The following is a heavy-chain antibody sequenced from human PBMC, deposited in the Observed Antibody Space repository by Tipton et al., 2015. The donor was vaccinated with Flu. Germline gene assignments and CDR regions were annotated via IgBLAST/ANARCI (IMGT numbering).Heavy chain of an antibody. V-gene: IGHV4-61*02. J-gene: IGHJ4*02. CDR2: IYTSGGT. D-gene: IGHD3-10*01. Sequence: TLSLTCTVSGGSISSGSYYWSWIRQPAGKGLEWIGRIYTSGGTNYNPSLKSRVTISVDTSKNQFSLKLSSVTAADTAVYYCASAPTWAGSWGQGTLVTVSS. CDR1: GGSISSGSYY. CDR3: ASAPTWAGS.